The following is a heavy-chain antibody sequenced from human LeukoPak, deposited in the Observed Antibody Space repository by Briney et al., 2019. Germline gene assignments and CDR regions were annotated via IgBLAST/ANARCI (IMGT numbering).Heavy chain of an antibody. CDR1: GFTFRSYG. Sequence: GRSLRLSCAASGFTFRSYGMHWVRQAPGKGLEWVAGISYDGRDKYYADSVKGRFTISRDNSKNTLNLQMSSLSAEDTAVYYCAKPRGGDSWAFDVWGQGTMVTVSS. J-gene: IGHJ3*01. D-gene: IGHD2-21*02. V-gene: IGHV3-30*18. CDR3: AKPRGGDSWAFDV. CDR2: ISYDGRDK.